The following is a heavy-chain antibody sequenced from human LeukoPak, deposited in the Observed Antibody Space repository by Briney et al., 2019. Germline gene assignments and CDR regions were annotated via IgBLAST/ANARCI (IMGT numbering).Heavy chain of an antibody. Sequence: SVKVSSKATRGTFSTYAMSWVRQAPGQGLEWMGRIIPILGIANYAQKFQGRITITADKSTSTAYMELSSLRSEDTAVYYCARHAKGIAAAGTVYWGQGTLVTVSS. CDR1: RGTFSTYA. V-gene: IGHV1-69*04. J-gene: IGHJ4*02. CDR3: ARHAKGIAAAGTVY. D-gene: IGHD6-13*01. CDR2: IIPILGIA.